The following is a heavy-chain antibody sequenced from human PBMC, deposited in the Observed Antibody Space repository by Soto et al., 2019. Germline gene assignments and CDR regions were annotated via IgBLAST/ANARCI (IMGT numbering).Heavy chain of an antibody. D-gene: IGHD2-15*01. V-gene: IGHV4-39*01. CDR2: IYYSGST. Sequence: QLQLQQTDPGLFKSSETLSLTCTFSGGSISSSSYFWVWLRQPPGKGLEWIGSIYYSGSTYYNPSLKSRVTISVDTSKNQFSLKLSSVTAADTAVYYCEGYNGHYYYMDVWGKGTKVTV. CDR3: EGYNGHYYYMDV. J-gene: IGHJ6*03. CDR1: GGSISSSSYF.